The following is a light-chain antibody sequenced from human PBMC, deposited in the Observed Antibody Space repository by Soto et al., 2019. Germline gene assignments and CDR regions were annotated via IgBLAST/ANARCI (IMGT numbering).Light chain of an antibody. J-gene: IGLJ1*01. CDR2: DTS. CDR3: LLSYSGARSYV. Sequence: QAVVTQEPSLTVYPGGTVTLTCGSSTGAVTSGHYPYWFQQKPGQAPRTLIYDTSNTHSWTPDRFSGSLLGGKAALTLSGAQPEDEAEYYCLLSYSGARSYVFGTGTKVTVL. V-gene: IGLV7-46*01. CDR1: TGAVTSGHY.